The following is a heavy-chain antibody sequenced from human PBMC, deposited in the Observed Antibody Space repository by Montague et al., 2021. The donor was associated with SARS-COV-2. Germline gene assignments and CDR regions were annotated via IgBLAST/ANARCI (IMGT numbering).Heavy chain of an antibody. CDR3: ARDYDSSGYLPSYFDY. Sequence: SLRLSCAASGFTFSSYSMNWVRQAPGKGLEWVSSISSSSSYIYYADSVKGRFTIPRDNAKNSLYLQMNSLRAEDTAVYYCARDYDSSGYLPSYFDYWGQGTLVTVSS. CDR1: GFTFSSYS. J-gene: IGHJ4*02. V-gene: IGHV3-21*01. D-gene: IGHD3-22*01. CDR2: ISSSSSYI.